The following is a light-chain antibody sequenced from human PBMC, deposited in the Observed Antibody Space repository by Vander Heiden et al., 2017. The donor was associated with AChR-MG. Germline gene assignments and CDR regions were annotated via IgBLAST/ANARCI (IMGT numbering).Light chain of an antibody. CDR1: SGDVGGYND. CDR2: EVS. J-gene: IGLJ2*01. CDR3: SSYTSSSTLV. V-gene: IGLV2-14*01. Sequence: QSALTPPASVSGSPGQSITISCTGTSGDVGGYNDVSWYQQHPGKAPKLMIYEVSKRPSGVSNRFSGSKSGNTASLTISGLQAEDEADYYCSSYTSSSTLVFGGGTKLTVL.